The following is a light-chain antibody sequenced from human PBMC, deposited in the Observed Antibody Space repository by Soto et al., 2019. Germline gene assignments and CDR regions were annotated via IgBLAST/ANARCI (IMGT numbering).Light chain of an antibody. Sequence: EIVMTQSPGTLSVSPGERATLSSRASQSISTNLAWYQQKPGQTPRLVIFGASTRATNIPARFSGSGSGTEFTLTISSLQSEDFAVYYCQQYNNWPPYTFGQGTKLEIK. CDR1: QSISTN. J-gene: IGKJ2*01. V-gene: IGKV3-15*01. CDR2: GAS. CDR3: QQYNNWPPYT.